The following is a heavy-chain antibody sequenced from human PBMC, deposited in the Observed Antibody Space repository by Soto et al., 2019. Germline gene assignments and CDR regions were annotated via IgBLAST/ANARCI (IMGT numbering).Heavy chain of an antibody. Sequence: QVQLQEWGPGLVKPSETLSLTCSVSGGSISNYYWNWIRQPPGKGLEWIGYIYYGGSTNYNPALESRVTISGDTSKNQFSLKLSSVTAADTAVYYCARVWFGVKGLDVWGQGTTVTVSS. J-gene: IGHJ6*02. D-gene: IGHD3-10*01. CDR3: ARVWFGVKGLDV. CDR2: IYYGGST. CDR1: GGSISNYY. V-gene: IGHV4-59*01.